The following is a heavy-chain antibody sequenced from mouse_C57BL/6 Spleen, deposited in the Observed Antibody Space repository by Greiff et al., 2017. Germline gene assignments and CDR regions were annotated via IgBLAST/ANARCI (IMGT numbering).Heavy chain of an antibody. J-gene: IGHJ1*03. D-gene: IGHD2-2*01. CDR3: ARPGGYYWYCDV. Sequence: EVKLVESGGGLVKPGGSLKLSCAASGFTFSDYGMHWVRQAPEKGLEWVAYISSGSSTIYYADTVKGRFTISRDNAKNTLFLQMTSLRSEDTAMYYCARPGGYYWYCDVWGTGTTVTVSS. V-gene: IGHV5-17*01. CDR1: GFTFSDYG. CDR2: ISSGSSTI.